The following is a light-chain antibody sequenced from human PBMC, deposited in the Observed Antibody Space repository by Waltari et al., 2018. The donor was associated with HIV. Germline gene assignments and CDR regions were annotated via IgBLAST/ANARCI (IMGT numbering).Light chain of an antibody. Sequence: QSALTPPRSVSGSPGPSVTISCTGTRSDVGGYNYVSWYQQHPGKAPKLVIYDVSKRPSGVPDRFSGSKSANTASLTISGLQAEDEADYYCCSYAGSYTYVFGTGTKVTVL. V-gene: IGLV2-11*01. CDR3: CSYAGSYTYV. J-gene: IGLJ1*01. CDR2: DVS. CDR1: RSDVGGYNY.